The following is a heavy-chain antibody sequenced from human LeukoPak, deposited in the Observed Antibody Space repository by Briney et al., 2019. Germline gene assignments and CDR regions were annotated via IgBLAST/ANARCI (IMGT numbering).Heavy chain of an antibody. D-gene: IGHD2-8*01. CDR2: FDPEDGET. V-gene: IGHV1-24*01. CDR3: ASCHCTNGVCYGECEYFQH. Sequence: SVKVSCKVSGYTLTELSMHWVRQAPGKGLEWMGGFDPEDGETIYAQKFQGRVTMTEDTSTDTAYMELSSLRSEDTAVYYCASCHCTNGVCYGECEYFQHWGQGTLVTVSS. CDR1: GYTLTELS. J-gene: IGHJ1*01.